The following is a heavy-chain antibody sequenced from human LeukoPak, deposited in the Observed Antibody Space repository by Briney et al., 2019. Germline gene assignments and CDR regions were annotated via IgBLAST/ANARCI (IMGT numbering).Heavy chain of an antibody. J-gene: IGHJ4*02. CDR1: GLSFSSYA. V-gene: IGHV3-64D*06. Sequence: GGSLRLFCSASGLSFSSYAMYWVRQAPGKGLEYVSGLSSNGDSTFHADSVRGRFTISRDNSKNTVYLQMSSLRAEDTAVYYCVAWIKAFDYWGQGALVTVAS. CDR2: LSSNGDST. CDR3: VAWIKAFDY. D-gene: IGHD5-12*01.